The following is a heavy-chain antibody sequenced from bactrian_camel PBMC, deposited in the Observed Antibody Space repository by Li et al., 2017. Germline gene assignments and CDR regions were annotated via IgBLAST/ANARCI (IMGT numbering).Heavy chain of an antibody. CDR3: SIRRGDYTNYVSYDYRY. V-gene: IGHV3S40*01. J-gene: IGHJ4*01. Sequence: VQLVESGGDLVQPGGSLRLSCVVSEIGNGSSKVYLHWVRQAPGKGLEWVSGIHRGGASIYYEDSVKGRFIISRDSAKNILYLQMYSLKTEDTAMYYCSIRRGDYTNYVSYDYRYWGQGTQVTVS. CDR1: EIGNGSSKVY. D-gene: IGHD4*01. CDR2: IHRGGASI.